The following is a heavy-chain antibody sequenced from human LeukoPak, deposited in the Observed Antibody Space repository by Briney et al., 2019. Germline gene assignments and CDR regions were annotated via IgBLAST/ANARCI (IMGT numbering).Heavy chain of an antibody. V-gene: IGHV3-49*03. CDR1: GFTFGDYA. Sequence: GGSLRLSCTASGFTFGDYAMNWFRQAPGKGPEWVGFIRSKAYGGTTEYAASVEGRFAVSRDDSKSIAYLQMNSLKTEDTAVYYCTREDGTIAAAGFDYWGQGALVTVSS. D-gene: IGHD6-13*01. J-gene: IGHJ4*02. CDR2: IRSKAYGGTT. CDR3: TREDGTIAAAGFDY.